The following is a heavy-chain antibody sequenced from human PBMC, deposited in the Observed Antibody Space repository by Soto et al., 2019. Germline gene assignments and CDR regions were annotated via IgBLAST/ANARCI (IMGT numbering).Heavy chain of an antibody. CDR3: ARDREAYGDFDY. D-gene: IGHD4-17*01. J-gene: IGHJ4*02. Sequence: PGGSLNLSCAASGFTFRYYYMSWIRQAPGKGLEWVSYISSSGSTIYYADSVKGRFTISRDNAKNSLYLQMSSLRAEDTAVYYCARDREAYGDFDYWGQGTLVTVSS. CDR2: ISSSGSTI. V-gene: IGHV3-11*01. CDR1: GFTFRYYY.